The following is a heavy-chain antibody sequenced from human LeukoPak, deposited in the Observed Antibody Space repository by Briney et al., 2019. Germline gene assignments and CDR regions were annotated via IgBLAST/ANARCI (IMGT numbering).Heavy chain of an antibody. J-gene: IGHJ4*02. V-gene: IGHV3-7*01. CDR2: IKQDGSEK. D-gene: IGHD5-18*01. CDR1: GFTFSSYW. CDR3: ARETVDTAFDY. Sequence: GGSLRLSCAASGFTFSSYWMTWVRQAPGKGLEWVANIKQDGSEKYYVDFVKGRFTISRDNAKNSLYLQMNSLRAEDTAVYYCARETVDTAFDYWGQGTLVTVSS.